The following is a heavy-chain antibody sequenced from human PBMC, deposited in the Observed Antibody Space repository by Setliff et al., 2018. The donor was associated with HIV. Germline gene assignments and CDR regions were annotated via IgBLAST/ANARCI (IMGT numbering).Heavy chain of an antibody. D-gene: IGHD4-17*01. CDR1: GFTFNRYD. Sequence: LRLSCAASGFTFNRYDMHWVRQPSGKGLEWVSAIHTAGDTYYAVSVKGRFTISRENAKNSLYLQMNSLRAGDTAVYYCARGSASSPPNDYGEPSALNVWGKGTTVTVSS. J-gene: IGHJ6*04. V-gene: IGHV3-13*01. CDR2: IHTAGDT. CDR3: ARGSASSPPNDYGEPSALNV.